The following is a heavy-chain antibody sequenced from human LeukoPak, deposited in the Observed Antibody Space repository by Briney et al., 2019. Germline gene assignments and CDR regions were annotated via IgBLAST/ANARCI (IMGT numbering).Heavy chain of an antibody. D-gene: IGHD6-13*01. J-gene: IGHJ5*02. Sequence: GASVKVSCKASGYTFTSYGISWVRQAPGQGLEWMGWISAYNGNTNYAQKLQGRVTMTTDTSTSTAYMELRSLRSDDTAVYYCARETRIAAAGKGHWFDPWGQGTLVTVSS. CDR3: ARETRIAAAGKGHWFDP. CDR1: GYTFTSYG. CDR2: ISAYNGNT. V-gene: IGHV1-18*01.